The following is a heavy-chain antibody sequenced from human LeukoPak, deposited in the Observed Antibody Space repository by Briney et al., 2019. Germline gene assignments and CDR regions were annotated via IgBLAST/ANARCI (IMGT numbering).Heavy chain of an antibody. D-gene: IGHD6-13*01. J-gene: IGHJ3*02. CDR2: ISGSGGST. CDR1: GFTFSSYA. CDR3: ARDLWLYSSSWYNAFDI. Sequence: GGSLRLSCAASGFTFSSYAMSWVRQSPGKGLEWVSAISGSGGSTYYADSVKGRFTISRDNSKNTLYLQMNSLRAEDTAVYYCARDLWLYSSSWYNAFDIWGQGTMVTVSS. V-gene: IGHV3-23*01.